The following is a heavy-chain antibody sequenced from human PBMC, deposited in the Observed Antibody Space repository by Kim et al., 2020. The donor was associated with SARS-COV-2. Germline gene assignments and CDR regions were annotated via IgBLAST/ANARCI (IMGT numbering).Heavy chain of an antibody. CDR1: GFTVSSNY. V-gene: IGHV3-66*01. CDR3: ASRPSDSRDGYNYPFDY. CDR2: IYVGGST. J-gene: IGHJ4*02. Sequence: GGSLRLSCVASGFTVSSNYMSWVRQAPGKGLEWVSVIYVGGSTYYADSVKDRFTISRDNSKNTLYLQMNSLRAEDTAVYYCASRPSDSRDGYNYPFDYWGQGTLVTVSS. D-gene: IGHD5-12*01.